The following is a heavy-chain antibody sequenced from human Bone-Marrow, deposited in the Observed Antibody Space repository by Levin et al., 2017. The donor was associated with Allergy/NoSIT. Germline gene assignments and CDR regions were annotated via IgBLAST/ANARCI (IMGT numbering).Heavy chain of an antibody. CDR2: IYHSGST. CDR1: GGSISSSNW. CDR3: ARAVTVPNYDYIWGSYRLEAFDI. V-gene: IGHV4-4*02. Sequence: SETLSLTCAVSGGSISSSNWWSWVRQPPGKGLEWIGEIYHSGSTNYNPSLKSRVTISVDKSKNQFSLKLSSVTAADTAVYYCARAVTVPNYDYIWGSYRLEAFDIWGQGTMVTVSS. D-gene: IGHD3-16*02. J-gene: IGHJ3*02.